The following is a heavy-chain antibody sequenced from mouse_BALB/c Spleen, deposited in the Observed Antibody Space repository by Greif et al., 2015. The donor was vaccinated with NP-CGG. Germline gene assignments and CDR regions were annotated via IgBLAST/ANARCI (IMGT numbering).Heavy chain of an antibody. Sequence: VQRVESGAELAKPGASVKMSCKASGYTFTSYWMHWVKQRPGQGLEWIGYINPSTGYTEYNQKFKDKATLTADKSSSTAYMQRSSLTSEDSAVYYCAYYYGSSYGYAMDYWGQGTSVAVAS. J-gene: IGHJ4*01. CDR1: GYTFTSYW. V-gene: IGHV1-7*01. D-gene: IGHD1-1*01. CDR2: INPSTGYT. CDR3: AYYYGSSYGYAMDY.